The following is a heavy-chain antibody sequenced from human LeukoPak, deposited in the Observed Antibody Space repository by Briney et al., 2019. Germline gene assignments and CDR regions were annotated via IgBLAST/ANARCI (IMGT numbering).Heavy chain of an antibody. CDR1: GFTFSSYA. Sequence: PGRSLRLSCAASGFTFSSYAVHWVRQAPGKGLEWVAVISYDGSNKYYADSVKGRFTISRDNSKNTLYLQMNSLRAEDTAVYYCAREVITMVRGRRMDVWGKGTTVTVSS. CDR2: ISYDGSNK. CDR3: AREVITMVRGRRMDV. D-gene: IGHD3-10*01. V-gene: IGHV3-30*04. J-gene: IGHJ6*04.